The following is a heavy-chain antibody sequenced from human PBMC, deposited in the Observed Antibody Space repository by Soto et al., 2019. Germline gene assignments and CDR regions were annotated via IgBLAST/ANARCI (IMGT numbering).Heavy chain of an antibody. CDR2: INPNSGGT. CDR3: ARAYSGYDPLLAFDI. CDR1: GYTFTGYY. J-gene: IGHJ3*02. V-gene: IGHV1-2*04. D-gene: IGHD5-12*01. Sequence: ASVKVACKASGYTFTGYYMHWARQAHGQGLEWMGWINPNSGGTNYAQKFQGWVTMTRDTSISTAYMELSRLRSDDTAVYYCARAYSGYDPLLAFDIWGQGTMVNVSS.